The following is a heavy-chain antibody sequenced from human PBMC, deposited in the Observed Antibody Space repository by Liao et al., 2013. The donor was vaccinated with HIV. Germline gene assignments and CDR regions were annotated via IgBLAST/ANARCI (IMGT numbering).Heavy chain of an antibody. CDR2: IYYSGST. CDR3: ARGTRVQILDAFDI. J-gene: IGHJ3*02. V-gene: IGHV4-30-4*08. CDR1: GGSINSGDYY. Sequence: QVQLQESGPGLVKPSQTLSLTCTVSGGSINSGDYYWSWIRQAPGKGLEWIGCIYYSGSTYYNPSLKSRLTISVDTSKSQFSLRLTSVTAADTAVYFCARGTRVQILDAFDIWGQGNWSPCLQ. D-gene: IGHD2-2*01.